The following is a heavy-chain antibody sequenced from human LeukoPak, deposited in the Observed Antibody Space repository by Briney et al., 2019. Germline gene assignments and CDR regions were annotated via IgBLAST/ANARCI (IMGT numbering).Heavy chain of an antibody. CDR2: IYHSGST. V-gene: IGHV4-4*02. CDR1: GGSISSGNW. D-gene: IGHD6-13*01. Sequence: SETLSLTCAVSGGSISSGNWWSWVRQPPEKGLEWIGEIYHSGSTNYNPSLKSRVTISVDKSKNQFSLKLSSVTAADTAVYYCARKISAAGSRWFDPWGQGTLVTVSS. J-gene: IGHJ5*02. CDR3: ARKISAAGSRWFDP.